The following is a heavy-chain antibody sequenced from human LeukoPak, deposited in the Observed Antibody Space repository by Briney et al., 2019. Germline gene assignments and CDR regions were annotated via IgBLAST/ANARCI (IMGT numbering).Heavy chain of an antibody. V-gene: IGHV4-34*01. CDR3: ARRGRGSGSYYNY. D-gene: IGHD3-10*01. CDR1: GGSFSGYY. J-gene: IGHJ4*02. Sequence: SETLSLTCAVYGGSFSGYYWSWICQPPGKGLEWIGEINHSGSTNYNPSLKSRVTISVDTSKNQFSLKLSSVTAADTAVYYCARRGRGSGSYYNYWGQGTLVTVSS. CDR2: INHSGST.